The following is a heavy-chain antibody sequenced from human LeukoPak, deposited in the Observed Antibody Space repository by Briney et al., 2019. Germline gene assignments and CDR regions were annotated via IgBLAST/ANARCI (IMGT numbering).Heavy chain of an antibody. J-gene: IGHJ4*02. CDR2: A. CDR1: GDSVTSSY. D-gene: IGHD2-15*01. V-gene: IGHV4-59*08. Sequence: KPSETLSLTCSVSGDSVTSSYWNGIRQPPGKGLEWIGYANYTPSLRSRLIMSVDTAKNDISLILTSVTAADTAIYYCARLDCIVEGCYNHWGRGTLVTVSS. CDR3: ARLDCIVEGCYNH.